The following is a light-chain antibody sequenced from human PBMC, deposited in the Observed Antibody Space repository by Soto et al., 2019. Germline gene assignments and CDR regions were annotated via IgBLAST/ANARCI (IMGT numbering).Light chain of an antibody. Sequence: DIVMTQSPDSLAVSLGERATINCKSSQSVLYSSNNKNYLAWYQQKPGQPPKLLIYWASTRESGVPDRFSGSGSRTDFTLTISSMQAEDVAVYYCQQYYSTPYTFGQGTKVEI. CDR3: QQYYSTPYT. J-gene: IGKJ2*01. CDR1: QSVLYSSNNKNY. V-gene: IGKV4-1*01. CDR2: WAS.